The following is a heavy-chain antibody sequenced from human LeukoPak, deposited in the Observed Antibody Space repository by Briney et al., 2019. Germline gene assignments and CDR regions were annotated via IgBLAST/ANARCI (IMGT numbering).Heavy chain of an antibody. CDR3: ARDERGGYSYGLGFDY. D-gene: IGHD5-18*01. V-gene: IGHV3-23*01. CDR2: ISGSGGST. J-gene: IGHJ4*02. CDR1: GFTFSSYA. Sequence: GGSLRLSCAASGFTFSSYAMSWVRQAPGKGREWVSAISGSGGSTYYADSVKRRFTISRDNAKNSLYLQMNSLRAEDTAVYYCARDERGGYSYGLGFDYWGQGILVTVSS.